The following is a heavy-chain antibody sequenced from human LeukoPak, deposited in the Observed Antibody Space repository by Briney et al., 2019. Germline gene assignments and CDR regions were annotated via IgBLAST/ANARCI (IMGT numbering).Heavy chain of an antibody. CDR3: AAAITLYGGFDP. V-gene: IGHV4-38-2*02. CDR1: GYSISSGYY. Sequence: SETLSLTCTVSGYSISSGYYWGWIRQPPGKGLEWIGSIYHSGSTYYNPSLKSRVTISVDTSKNQFSLKLSSVTAADTAVYYCAAAITLYGGFDPWGQGTLVTVSS. CDR2: IYHSGST. J-gene: IGHJ5*02. D-gene: IGHD2-2*02.